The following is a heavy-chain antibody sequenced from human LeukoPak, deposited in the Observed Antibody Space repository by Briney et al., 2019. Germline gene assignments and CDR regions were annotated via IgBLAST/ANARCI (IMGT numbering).Heavy chain of an antibody. J-gene: IGHJ4*02. CDR1: GGSISSGGYY. CDR2: IYYSGST. V-gene: IGHV4-31*03. CDR3: ARGSYGDPLDY. Sequence: SETLSLTCTVSGGSISSGGYYWSWIRQHPGKGLEWIGYIYYSGSTYYNPSLKSRVTISVDTSKNQFSLKLSSVTAADTAVYYCARGSYGDPLDYWGQGTLVTVSS. D-gene: IGHD4-17*01.